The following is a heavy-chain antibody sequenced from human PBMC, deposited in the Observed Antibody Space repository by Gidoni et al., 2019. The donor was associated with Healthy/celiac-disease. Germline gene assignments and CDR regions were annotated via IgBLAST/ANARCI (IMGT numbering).Heavy chain of an antibody. J-gene: IGHJ2*01. Sequence: QVQLQESGPGLVKPSETLSLTCTVSGCSISSYYWSWIRQPPGKGLEWIGYIYYRGSTNYNPSLKSRVTISVDTSKNQFSLKLSSVTAADTAVYYCARTGLQAWYFDLWGRGTLVTVSS. CDR2: IYYRGST. V-gene: IGHV4-59*01. D-gene: IGHD2-15*01. CDR3: ARTGLQAWYFDL. CDR1: GCSISSYY.